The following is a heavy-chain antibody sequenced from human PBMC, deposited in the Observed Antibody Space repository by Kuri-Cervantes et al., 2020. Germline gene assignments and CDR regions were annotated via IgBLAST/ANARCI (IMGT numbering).Heavy chain of an antibody. CDR3: AREGDGYNSHFDY. CDR2: INHSGST. V-gene: IGHV4-34*01. CDR1: GGSFSGYY. D-gene: IGHD5-24*01. Sequence: SETLSLTCAVYGGSFSGYYWSWIRQPPGKGLEWIGEINHSGSTNYNPSLKSRVTISVDTSKNQFSLKLSSVTAADTAVYYCAREGDGYNSHFDYWGQGTLVTVSS. J-gene: IGHJ4*02.